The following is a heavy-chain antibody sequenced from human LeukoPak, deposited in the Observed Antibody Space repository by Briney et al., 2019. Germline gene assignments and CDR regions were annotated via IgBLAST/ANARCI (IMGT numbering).Heavy chain of an antibody. J-gene: IGHJ4*02. CDR2: ILFDGNNK. D-gene: IGHD6-13*01. CDR1: GFTFSTYG. Sequence: GALRLSCAASGFTFSTYGMHWVRQAPGKGLEWVAVILFDGNNKYYADSVRGRFTISRDNSKNTLYLQMNSLRDEDTAVYYCAKDAEHSSGWYPGNWGQGTLVIVS. V-gene: IGHV3-30*18. CDR3: AKDAEHSSGWYPGN.